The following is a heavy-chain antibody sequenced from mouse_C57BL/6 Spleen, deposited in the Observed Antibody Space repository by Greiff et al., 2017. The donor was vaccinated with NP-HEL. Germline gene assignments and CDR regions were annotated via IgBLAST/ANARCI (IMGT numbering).Heavy chain of an antibody. Sequence: EVHLVESGGGLVKPGGSLKLSCAASGFTFSSYAMPWVRQTPEKRLEWVATISDGGSYTYYPDNVKGRFTISRDNAKNNLYLQMSHLKSEDTAMYYCARGPWAYWGQGTLVTVSA. J-gene: IGHJ3*01. CDR1: GFTFSSYA. CDR3: ARGPWAY. V-gene: IGHV5-4*01. CDR2: ISDGGSYT.